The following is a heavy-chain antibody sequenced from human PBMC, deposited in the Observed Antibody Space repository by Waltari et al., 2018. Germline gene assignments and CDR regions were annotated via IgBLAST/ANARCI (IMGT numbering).Heavy chain of an antibody. V-gene: IGHV1-69-2*01. CDR3: ARTTTLKSLDY. CDR1: GYTFTDYY. D-gene: IGHD1-7*01. Sequence: EVQLIQSGTEVKKPGATVKISCKASGYTFTDYYMHWVQQAPGKGLGWMGRVDPKDGETIYAEKSQGRVTISADTSTDTAYMELSSLRSDDTAVYFCARTTTLKSLDYCGQGTLVTVSS. J-gene: IGHJ4*02. CDR2: VDPKDGET.